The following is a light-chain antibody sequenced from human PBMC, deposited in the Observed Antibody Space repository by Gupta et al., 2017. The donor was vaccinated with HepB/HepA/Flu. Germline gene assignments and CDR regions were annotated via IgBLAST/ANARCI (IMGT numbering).Light chain of an antibody. J-gene: IGKJ4*01. CDR3: QQENNWPIT. Sequence: EIVMTQSPATLSVSPGERATLSCRASQSVSSNLAWYQQKPGQAPRLLIYGASTRATDIPARFSGSGSGTDFTLTISSLQSEDFAVYYCQQENNWPITFGGGTKGEIK. V-gene: IGKV3-15*01. CDR2: GAS. CDR1: QSVSSN.